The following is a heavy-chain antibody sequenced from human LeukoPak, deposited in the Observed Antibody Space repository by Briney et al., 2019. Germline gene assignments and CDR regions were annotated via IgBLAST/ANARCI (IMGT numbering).Heavy chain of an antibody. CDR2: IGGGGEST. Sequence: PGGSLRLSCAASGFTSSSYAMSWVRQAPGKGLEWVSTIGGGGESTYYADSVKGRFTISRDNSKNTVYLQMNSLRAEDTAVYYCAKVLSGSQDYWGQGTLVTVSS. J-gene: IGHJ4*02. D-gene: IGHD1-26*01. V-gene: IGHV3-23*01. CDR1: GFTSSSYA. CDR3: AKVLSGSQDY.